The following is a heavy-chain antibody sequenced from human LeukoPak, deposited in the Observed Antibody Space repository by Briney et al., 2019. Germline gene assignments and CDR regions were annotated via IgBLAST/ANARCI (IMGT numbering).Heavy chain of an antibody. V-gene: IGHV3-7*01. J-gene: IGHJ4*02. D-gene: IGHD5-24*01. Sequence: QPGGSLRLSCVVSGISFSGSWMTWVRPAPGRGLESVANINEDGSVTYFVDSVKGRFAISRDNANNSVFLQLKSLRAEDTAVYYCATGRLQPAHWGQGTLVTVSS. CDR2: INEDGSVT. CDR1: GISFSGSW. CDR3: ATGRLQPAH.